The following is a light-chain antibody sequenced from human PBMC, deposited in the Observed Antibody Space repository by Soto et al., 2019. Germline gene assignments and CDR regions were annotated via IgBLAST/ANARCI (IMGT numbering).Light chain of an antibody. Sequence: EIVLTQSPGTLSLSPGERATLSCRASQTISSSFLAWYQQKPGQAPRLLIYRASRRAPGIPDRFSGSGSWTDFNLTITRLEPEVTAVYYCHQSGSSPLATFGPGTKVEIK. CDR2: RAS. J-gene: IGKJ3*01. CDR3: HQSGSSPLAT. CDR1: QTISSSF. V-gene: IGKV3-20*01.